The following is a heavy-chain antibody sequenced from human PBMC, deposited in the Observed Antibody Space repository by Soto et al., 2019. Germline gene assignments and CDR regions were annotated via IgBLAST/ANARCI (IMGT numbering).Heavy chain of an antibody. V-gene: IGHV3-23*01. J-gene: IGHJ4*02. CDR1: AFTFSSYA. D-gene: IGHD2-21*02. Sequence: EVQLLESGGGLAQPGGSLRLSCAASAFTFSSYAMSWVRQAPGKGLEWVSAVSGSGDSTYYADSVKGRFTISRDNSKNTLYLQMNRLRAEDTAVYYCAKGRASDCPGCTLDYWGQGTLVTVSS. CDR3: AKGRASDCPGCTLDY. CDR2: VSGSGDST.